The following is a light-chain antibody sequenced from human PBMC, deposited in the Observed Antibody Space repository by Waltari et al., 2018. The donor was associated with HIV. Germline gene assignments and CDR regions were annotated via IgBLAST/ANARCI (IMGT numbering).Light chain of an antibody. CDR3: QQSYSIPIT. CDR2: AAS. Sequence: VGDRVTITCRASQSISSYLNWYQQKPGKAPKLLIYAASSLQSGVPSRFSGSGSGTDFTLTINSLQPEDFATYYCQQSYSIPITFGQGTRLEIK. V-gene: IGKV1-39*01. J-gene: IGKJ5*01. CDR1: QSISSY.